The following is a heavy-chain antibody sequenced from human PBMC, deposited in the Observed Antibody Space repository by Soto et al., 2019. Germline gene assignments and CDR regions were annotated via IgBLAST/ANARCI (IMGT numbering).Heavy chain of an antibody. V-gene: IGHV3-7*01. CDR2: IKQDGSKK. CDR1: VFTFSSYW. CDR3: ARDSHSYGSWSYYSDY. D-gene: IGHD3-10*01. Sequence: GGPLRLSCAASVFTFSSYWMSWVRPAPGKGLEWMANIKQDGSKKYNVASVRGVFTISKDNTNNSLLLQMNGLRAEDTVVYYCARDSHSYGSWSYYSDYWGQGTQVTVSS. J-gene: IGHJ4*02.